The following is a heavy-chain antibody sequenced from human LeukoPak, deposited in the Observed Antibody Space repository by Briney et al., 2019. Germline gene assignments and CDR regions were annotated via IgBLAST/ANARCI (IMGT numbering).Heavy chain of an antibody. V-gene: IGHV4-31*03. J-gene: IGHJ4*02. D-gene: IGHD3-10*01. CDR2: IYYSGST. Sequence: SQTLSLTCTVSGGSISSGGYYWSWLRQHPGKGLEWLGYIYYSGSTYYNPSLKSRVTISVDTSKNQFSLKLSSVTAADTAVYYCAANYYGSGSIHDYWGQGTLVTVSS. CDR1: GGSISSGGYY. CDR3: AANYYGSGSIHDY.